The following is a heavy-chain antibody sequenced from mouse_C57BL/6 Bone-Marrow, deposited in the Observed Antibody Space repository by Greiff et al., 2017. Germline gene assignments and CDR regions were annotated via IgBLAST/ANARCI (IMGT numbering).Heavy chain of an antibody. CDR2: IRNKANGYTT. CDR3: ARYPANYGRSYVDWYFDV. CDR1: GFTFTDHY. J-gene: IGHJ1*03. Sequence: EVKLVESGGGLVQPGGSLSLSCAASGFTFTDHYMSWVRQPPGTALEWLGFIRNKANGYTTEYSASVKGRFTISRDKSQSILYLQMNALRAEDSATYYCARYPANYGRSYVDWYFDVWGTGTTVTVSS. V-gene: IGHV7-3*01. D-gene: IGHD1-1*01.